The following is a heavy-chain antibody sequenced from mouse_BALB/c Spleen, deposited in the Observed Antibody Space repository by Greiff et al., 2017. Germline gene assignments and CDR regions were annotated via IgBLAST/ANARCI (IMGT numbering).Heavy chain of an antibody. CDR3: ASLYGPFDY. J-gene: IGHJ2*01. D-gene: IGHD1-2*01. CDR1: GFAFSSYD. CDR2: ISSGGGST. Sequence: EVQRVESGGGLVKPGGSLKLSCAASGFAFSSYDMSWVRQTPEKRLEWVAYISSGGGSTYYPDTVKGRFTISRDNAKNTLYLQMSSLKSEDTAMYYCASLYGPFDYWGQGTTLTVSS. V-gene: IGHV5-12-1*01.